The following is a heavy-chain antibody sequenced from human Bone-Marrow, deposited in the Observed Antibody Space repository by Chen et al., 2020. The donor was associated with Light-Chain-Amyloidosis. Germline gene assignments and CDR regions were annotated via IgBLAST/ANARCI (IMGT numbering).Heavy chain of an antibody. V-gene: IGHV4-59*01. Sequence: QVQLQESGPGLVKPSETLSLTCTVSGGSSSSYYWGWLRQPPGEGLEWIGYIYYSWSTHYTPALKSLVTISVDTSKNQCYLKLSSVTAADTAVYYCARAPGLYLADAFDIWGQGTMVTVSS. J-gene: IGHJ3*02. CDR2: IYYSWST. CDR1: GGSSSSYY. CDR3: ARAPGLYLADAFDI.